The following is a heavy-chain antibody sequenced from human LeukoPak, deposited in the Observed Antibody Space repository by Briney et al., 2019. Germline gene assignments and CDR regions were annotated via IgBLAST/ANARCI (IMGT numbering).Heavy chain of an antibody. CDR3: ARAIARYSYAFDI. D-gene: IGHD3-9*01. V-gene: IGHV4-31*03. CDR1: GGSISSGGYY. J-gene: IGHJ3*02. Sequence: SETLSLTCTVSGGSISSGGYYWSWIRQHPGKGLEWIGYIYYSGSTYYNPSLKSRVTISVDTSKNQFSLKLSSVTAADTAVYYCARAIARYSYAFDIWGQGTMVTVSS. CDR2: IYYSGST.